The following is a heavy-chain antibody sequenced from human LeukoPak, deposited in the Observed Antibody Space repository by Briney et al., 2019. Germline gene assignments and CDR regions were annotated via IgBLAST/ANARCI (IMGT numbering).Heavy chain of an antibody. CDR2: INHSGST. Sequence: SETLSLTCAVYGGSFSGYYWSWIRQPPGKGLEWIGEINHSGSTNYNPSLKSRVTISVDTSKNQFSLKLSSVTAADTAVYYCASLLPSPCSSTSCYGVLRDYWGQGTLVTVSS. D-gene: IGHD2-2*01. V-gene: IGHV4-34*01. J-gene: IGHJ4*02. CDR1: GGSFSGYY. CDR3: ASLLPSPCSSTSCYGVLRDY.